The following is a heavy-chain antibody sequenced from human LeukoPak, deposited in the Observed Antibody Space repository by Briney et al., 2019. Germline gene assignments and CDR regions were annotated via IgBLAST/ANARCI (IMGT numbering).Heavy chain of an antibody. CDR1: GFTFSSYA. V-gene: IGHV3-23*01. Sequence: GGSLRFSCAASGFTFSSYAMSWVRQAPGKGLEWVSTVSGGGGTTYYADSVKGRFTISRDNSKNTLFLQMNSLRAEDTAIYYCSKDMGYCSSATCYGLDYWGQGTLVTVSS. CDR2: VSGGGGTT. D-gene: IGHD2-2*01. J-gene: IGHJ4*02. CDR3: SKDMGYCSSATCYGLDY.